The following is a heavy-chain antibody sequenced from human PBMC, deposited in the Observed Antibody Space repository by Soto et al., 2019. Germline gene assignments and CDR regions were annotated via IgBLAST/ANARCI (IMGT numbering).Heavy chain of an antibody. Sequence: QVQLVQSGAEVKKPGASVKVSCKVSGYTFTNYGISWVRQTPGQGLEWMGWLSAYNGNTNYAQKLQGRGTMTTDTSTSTAYMGLRSLRSDDTAVYYCARDVGHYYDGSGFKIYFDYWGQGTLVTISS. CDR1: GYTFTNYG. V-gene: IGHV1-18*01. CDR2: LSAYNGNT. CDR3: ARDVGHYYDGSGFKIYFDY. J-gene: IGHJ4*02. D-gene: IGHD3-22*01.